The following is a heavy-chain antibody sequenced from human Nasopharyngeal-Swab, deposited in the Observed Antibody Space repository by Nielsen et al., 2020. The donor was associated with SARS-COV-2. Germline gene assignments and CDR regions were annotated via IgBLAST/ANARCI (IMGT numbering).Heavy chain of an antibody. Sequence: ASVKVSCKASGYTFTSYYMHWVRQAPGQGLEWMGIINPSGGSTSYAQKFQGRVTMTRDTSTSTVYMELSSLRSEDTAVYYCAGDSGTANYYMDVWGKGTTVTVSS. CDR2: INPSGGST. CDR1: GYTFTSYY. CDR3: AGDSGTANYYMDV. D-gene: IGHD6-25*01. V-gene: IGHV1-46*01. J-gene: IGHJ6*03.